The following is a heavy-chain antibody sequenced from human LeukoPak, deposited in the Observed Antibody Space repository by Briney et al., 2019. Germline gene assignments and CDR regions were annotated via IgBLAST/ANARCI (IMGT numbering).Heavy chain of an antibody. CDR3: TTDQLYYDSSGYYYFDY. V-gene: IGHV3-15*01. J-gene: IGHJ4*02. Sequence: GGSLRLSCAASGFTFSSYAMSWVRQAPGKGLEWVGRIKSKTDGGTTDYAAPVKGRFTISRDDSKNTLYLQMNSLKTEDTAVYYCTTDQLYYDSSGYYYFDYWGQGTLVTVSS. CDR2: IKSKTDGGTT. CDR1: GFTFSSYA. D-gene: IGHD3-22*01.